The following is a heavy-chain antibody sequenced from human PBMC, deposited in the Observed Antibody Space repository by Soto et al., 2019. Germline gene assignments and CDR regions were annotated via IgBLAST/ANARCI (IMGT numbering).Heavy chain of an antibody. Sequence: QITLKESGPTLVKPTQTLTLTCTFSGFSLSTSGVGVGWIRQPPGKALEWLTLIYWDDDRRDSPSLKSRLTNPKDTSKNQVVLTMTNMDPVDTATYYCARDSSGYYGFDYWGQGTLVTVSS. CDR3: ARDSSGYYGFDY. V-gene: IGHV2-5*02. CDR1: GFSLSTSGVG. CDR2: IYWDDDR. D-gene: IGHD3-22*01. J-gene: IGHJ4*02.